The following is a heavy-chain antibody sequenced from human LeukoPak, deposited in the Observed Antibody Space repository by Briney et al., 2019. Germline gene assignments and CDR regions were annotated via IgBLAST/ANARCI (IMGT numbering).Heavy chain of an antibody. CDR1: GFTFRDYT. CDR3: AKGVEEDYGDYSYYFDY. V-gene: IGHV3-23*01. D-gene: IGHD4-17*01. CDR2: ISGRGDDT. J-gene: IGHJ4*02. Sequence: GGSLRLSCAASGFTFRDYTMTWVRQAPGKGLEWVSTISGRGDDTHYADSVKGRFTISRDNSKNTLYLQMNSLRAEDTAVYYCAKGVEEDYGDYSYYFDYWGQGTLVTVSS.